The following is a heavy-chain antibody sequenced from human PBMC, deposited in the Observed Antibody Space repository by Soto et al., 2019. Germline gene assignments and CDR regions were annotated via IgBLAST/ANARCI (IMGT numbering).Heavy chain of an antibody. CDR1: GGSISSSSYH. CDR3: ARRTNTAWGWFDS. Sequence: SETLSLTCTVSGGSISSSSYHWGWIRQPPGKGLEWIGSIDYSGTTFYNASLNSRVTISADTSKNQFSLKLSSVTAADTALYYCARRTNTAWGWFDSWGQGALVTVS. V-gene: IGHV4-39*01. D-gene: IGHD3-16*01. CDR2: IDYSGTT. J-gene: IGHJ5*01.